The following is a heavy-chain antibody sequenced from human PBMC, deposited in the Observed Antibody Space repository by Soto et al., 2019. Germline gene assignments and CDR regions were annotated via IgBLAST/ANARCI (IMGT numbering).Heavy chain of an antibody. V-gene: IGHV4-4*02. J-gene: IGHJ4*02. CDR3: ARGISGARPFDY. Sequence: QVQLQESGPGLVKPSGTLSLTCAVSGGSISSSNWWSWVRQPPGKGLEWIGEIYHSGSTNYNPSLKTRVTISVDKSNDHLSLKLSSVSAADTAVYYCARGISGARPFDYWGQGTLVTVSS. CDR2: IYHSGST. CDR1: GGSISSSNW. D-gene: IGHD1-26*01.